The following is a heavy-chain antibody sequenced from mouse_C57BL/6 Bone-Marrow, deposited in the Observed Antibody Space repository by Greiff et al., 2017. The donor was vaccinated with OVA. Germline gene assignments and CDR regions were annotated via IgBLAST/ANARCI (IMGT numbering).Heavy chain of an antibody. CDR3: AREGYYGSSGGNY. D-gene: IGHD1-1*01. CDR1: GYTFTDYY. Sequence: VQLQQSGPVLVKPGASVKMSCKASGYTFTDYYMNWVKQSHGKSLEWIGVINPYNGGTSYNQKFKGKATLTVDKSSSTAYMELNSLTSEDSAVYYCAREGYYGSSGGNYWGQGTTLTVSS. V-gene: IGHV1-19*01. J-gene: IGHJ2*01. CDR2: INPYNGGT.